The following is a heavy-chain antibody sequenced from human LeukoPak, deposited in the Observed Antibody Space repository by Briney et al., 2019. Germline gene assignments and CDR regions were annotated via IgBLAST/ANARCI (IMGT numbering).Heavy chain of an antibody. D-gene: IGHD6-13*01. CDR3: ARVRELVPVPDY. J-gene: IGHJ4*02. CDR1: GGSISSSSYY. V-gene: IGHV4-39*07. Sequence: PSETLSLTCTVSGGSISSSSYYWGWIRQPPGKGLEWIGSIYYSGSTYYNPSLKSRVTISVDTSKNQFSLKLSSVTAADTAVYYCARVRELVPVPDYWGQGTLVTVSS. CDR2: IYYSGST.